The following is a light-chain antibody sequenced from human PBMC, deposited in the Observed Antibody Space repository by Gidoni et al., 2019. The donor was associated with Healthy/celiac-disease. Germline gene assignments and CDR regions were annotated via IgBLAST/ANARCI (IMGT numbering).Light chain of an antibody. CDR1: QGIRND. V-gene: IGKV1-6*01. CDR3: LQDYNYPQRT. Sequence: AIQMTQSPSSLSASVGDRVTITCRASQGIRNDLGWYQQKPGKAPKLLIYAASSLQSGVPSSFSGSGSGTDFTLTISSLQPEDFATYYCLQDYNYPQRTFGQGTKLEIK. CDR2: AAS. J-gene: IGKJ2*01.